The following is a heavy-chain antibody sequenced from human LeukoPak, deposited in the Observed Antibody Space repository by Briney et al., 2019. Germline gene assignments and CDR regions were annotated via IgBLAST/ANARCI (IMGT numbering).Heavy chain of an antibody. Sequence: ASVKVSCKASGYTFTSYYIHWVRQAPGQGLEWMGIINPSGGSTSYAQKFQGRVTMTRDTSTSRVYMELSSLRSEDTAVYYCARDTEQLVVLDYWGQGTLVTVSS. V-gene: IGHV1-46*01. CDR2: INPSGGST. CDR1: GYTFTSYY. D-gene: IGHD6-6*01. CDR3: ARDTEQLVVLDY. J-gene: IGHJ4*02.